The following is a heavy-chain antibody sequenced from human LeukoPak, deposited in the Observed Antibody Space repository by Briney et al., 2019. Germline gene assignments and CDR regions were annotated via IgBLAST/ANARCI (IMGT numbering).Heavy chain of an antibody. V-gene: IGHV3-33*01. D-gene: IGHD3-10*01. CDR2: IWYDGSNK. Sequence: PGGSLRLSCAASGFTFSSYGMHWVRQAPGKGLEGVVVIWYDGSNKYYADSVKGRFTISRDNSKNTLYLQMNSLRAEDTAVYYCARDTMIMVRGVRHYGMDVWGQGTTVTVSS. CDR3: ARDTMIMVRGVRHYGMDV. CDR1: GFTFSSYG. J-gene: IGHJ6*02.